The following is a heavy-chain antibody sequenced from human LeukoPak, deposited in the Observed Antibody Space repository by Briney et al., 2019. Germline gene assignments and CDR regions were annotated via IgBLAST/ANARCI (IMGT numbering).Heavy chain of an antibody. V-gene: IGHV3-48*04. CDR3: ARVWQYYDSSGYYYSPFDY. CDR1: GFTFSSYS. J-gene: IGHJ4*02. Sequence: GGSLRLSCAASGFTFSSYSMNWVRQAPGKGLEWVSYISSSSSTIYYADSVKGRFTISRDNAKNSLYLQMNSLRAEDTAVYYCARVWQYYDSSGYYYSPFDYWGQGTLVTVSS. CDR2: ISSSSSTI. D-gene: IGHD3-22*01.